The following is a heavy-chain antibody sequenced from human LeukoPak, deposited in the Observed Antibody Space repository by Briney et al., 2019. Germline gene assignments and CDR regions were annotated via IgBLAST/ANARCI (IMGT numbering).Heavy chain of an antibody. CDR2: INNSGGNT. CDR3: AKDAYGSPNYFDY. D-gene: IGHD3-10*01. Sequence: GGSLRLPCAASGFTFSRHAMSWVRQAPGKGLEWVSGINNSGGNTYYADSVKARFTISRDNSKNTLYLQMDSLRAEDTAVYYCAKDAYGSPNYFDYWGQGTLVTVSS. CDR1: GFTFSRHA. J-gene: IGHJ4*02. V-gene: IGHV3-23*01.